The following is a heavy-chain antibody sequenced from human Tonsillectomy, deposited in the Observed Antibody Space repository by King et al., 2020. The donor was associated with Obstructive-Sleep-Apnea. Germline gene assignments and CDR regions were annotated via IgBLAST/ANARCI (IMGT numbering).Heavy chain of an antibody. Sequence: VQLVESGGGLVKPGGSLRVSCAVSGITFRDAWSRWVRQAPGKGLEWVGRIKSQGGGGTTDYAAPVKGRFIISRDDSKNTLDLQMNSLKIEDTAVYYCTWMTTVTTIDFWGQGTQVTVSS. J-gene: IGHJ4*02. V-gene: IGHV3-15*01. CDR1: GITFRDAW. CDR2: IKSQGGGGTT. CDR3: TWMTTVTTIDF. D-gene: IGHD4-17*01.